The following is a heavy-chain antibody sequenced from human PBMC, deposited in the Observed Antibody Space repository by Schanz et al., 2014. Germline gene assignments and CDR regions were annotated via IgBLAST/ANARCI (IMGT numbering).Heavy chain of an antibody. Sequence: PLVEFGGGLVQPGGSLRLSCEASGFSFSVSWMNWVRQAPGKGLEWVATIKEDGSQKYYLDSVKGRFTIPRDNARNSLYLQMTSLRAEDTALYYCTRDRAYHSFDYWGQGTLVTVSS. D-gene: IGHD1-26*01. CDR1: GFSFSVSW. J-gene: IGHJ4*02. CDR2: IKEDGSQK. CDR3: TRDRAYHSFDY. V-gene: IGHV3-7*01.